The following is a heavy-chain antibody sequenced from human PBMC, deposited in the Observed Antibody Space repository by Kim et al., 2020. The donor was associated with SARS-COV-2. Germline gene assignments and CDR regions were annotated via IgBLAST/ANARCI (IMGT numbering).Heavy chain of an antibody. CDR1: GDSVSSNSAA. CDR3: ARDPYNWNDYVRDRYYYYYGMDV. Sequence: SQTLSLTCAISGDSVSSNSAAWNWIRQSPSRGLEWLGRTYYRSKWYNDYAVSVKSRITINPDTSKNQFSLQLNSVTPEDTAVYYCARDPYNWNDYVRDRYYYYYGMDVWGQGTTVTVSS. V-gene: IGHV6-1*01. D-gene: IGHD1-1*01. J-gene: IGHJ6*02. CDR2: TYYRSKWYN.